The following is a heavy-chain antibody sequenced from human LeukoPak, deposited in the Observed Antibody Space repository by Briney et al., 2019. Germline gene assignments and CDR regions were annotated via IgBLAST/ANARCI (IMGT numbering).Heavy chain of an antibody. D-gene: IGHD5-24*01. V-gene: IGHV3-33*08. Sequence: PGGSLRLSCAASGFTFSSYGMHWVRQAPGKGLEWVAVIWYDGSNKYYADSVKGRFTISRDNSKNTLYLQMNSLRAEDTAVYYCARGGEMATTGIEAFDYWGQGTLVTVSS. CDR2: IWYDGSNK. J-gene: IGHJ4*02. CDR1: GFTFSSYG. CDR3: ARGGEMATTGIEAFDY.